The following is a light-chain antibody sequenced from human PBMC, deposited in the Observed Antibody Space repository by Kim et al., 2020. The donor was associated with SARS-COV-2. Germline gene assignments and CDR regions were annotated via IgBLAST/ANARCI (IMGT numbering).Light chain of an antibody. Sequence: LAATGGDIVTITCRASQDITNWLAWYQQKPGKAPKLLIYNASRLQGGVPSRFSGSGSGTDFTLTISSLQPDDFATYYCQEYNTYFFGGGTKVDIK. CDR3: QEYNTYF. J-gene: IGKJ4*01. CDR2: NAS. CDR1: QDITNW. V-gene: IGKV1-5*01.